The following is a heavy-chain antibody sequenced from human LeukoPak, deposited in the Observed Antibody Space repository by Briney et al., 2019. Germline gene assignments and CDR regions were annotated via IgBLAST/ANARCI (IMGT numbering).Heavy chain of an antibody. CDR2: IIPIFGTA. CDR1: GGTFSSYA. CDR3: ARDRVGIAAVAAYYMDV. D-gene: IGHD6-13*01. Sequence: ASVKVSCKASGGTFSSYAISWVRQAPGQGLEWMGGIIPIFGTANYAQKFQGRVTITADESTSTAYMELSSLRSEDTAVYYCARDRVGIAAVAAYYMDVWGKGTTVTVSS. V-gene: IGHV1-69*13. J-gene: IGHJ6*03.